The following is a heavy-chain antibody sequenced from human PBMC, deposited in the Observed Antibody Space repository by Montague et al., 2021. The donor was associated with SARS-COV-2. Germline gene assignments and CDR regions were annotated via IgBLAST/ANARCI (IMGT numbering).Heavy chain of an antibody. V-gene: IGHV3-11*01. CDR1: GFTFTDYC. J-gene: IGHJ6*02. CDR2: ISTNGTDI. CDR3: ARDIHSSSREGVDV. D-gene: IGHD4-11*01. Sequence: SLRLSCAASGFTFTDYCMFWSRQAPGKGLEWLSYISTNGTDICYADSVKGRFTISRDNAKNSLYLQMDSLRAEDTAVYYCARDIHSSSREGVDVWGQGTTVTVSS.